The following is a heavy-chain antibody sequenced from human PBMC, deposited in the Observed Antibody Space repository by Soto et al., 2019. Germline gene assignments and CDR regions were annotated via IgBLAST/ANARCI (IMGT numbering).Heavy chain of an antibody. D-gene: IGHD1-7*01. CDR1: GGSISSYY. CDR3: ATAGNYENYYYYYYMDV. J-gene: IGHJ6*03. V-gene: IGHV4-59*08. Sequence: SETLSLTCTVSGGSISSYYWSWIRQPPGKGLEWIGYIYYSGSTNYNPSLKSRVTISVDTSKNQFSLKLSSVTAADTAVYYCATAGNYENYYYYYYMDVWGKGTTVTVSS. CDR2: IYYSGST.